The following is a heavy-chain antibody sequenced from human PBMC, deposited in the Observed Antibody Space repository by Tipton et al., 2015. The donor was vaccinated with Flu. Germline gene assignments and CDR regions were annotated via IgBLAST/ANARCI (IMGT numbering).Heavy chain of an antibody. CDR1: GASISNYY. CDR3: ARLYHYNGNGYYGFDY. J-gene: IGHJ4*02. D-gene: IGHD3-22*01. Sequence: TLSLTCTVSGASISNYYWSWIRQPPGRGLEWIAYIYYSGSTNYNPSLKSRVTISVDTSKNQFSLKLSSVTAADTAVYYCARLYHYNGNGYYGFDYWGQGTLVTVSS. V-gene: IGHV4-59*01. CDR2: IYYSGST.